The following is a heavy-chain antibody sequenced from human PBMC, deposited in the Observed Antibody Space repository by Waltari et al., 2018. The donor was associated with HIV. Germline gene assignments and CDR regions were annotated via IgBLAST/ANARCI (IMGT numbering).Heavy chain of an antibody. V-gene: IGHV3-23*01. J-gene: IGHJ4*02. CDR1: GFTFSSYA. D-gene: IGHD1-26*01. CDR2: ISGSGGST. Sequence: EVQLLESGGGLVQPGGSLRLSCAASGFTFSSYAMSWVRQAPGDGLAWVSAISGSGGSTYYADSVKGRFTISRDTSKNTLYRQMNSLRAEDTAVYYCATRESGSLDDYWGQGTLVTVSS. CDR3: ATRESGSLDDY.